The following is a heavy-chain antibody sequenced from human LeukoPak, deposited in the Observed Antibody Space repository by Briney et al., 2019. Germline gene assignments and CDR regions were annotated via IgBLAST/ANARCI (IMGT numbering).Heavy chain of an antibody. V-gene: IGHV1-46*01. Sequence: ASVKVSCKASGYTFTSYYMHWVRQAPGQGLEWMGIINPSGGSTTYAQRFQDRVTMTRDTSTSTVYMELSSLRSEDTAVYYCASRSFDAFDIWGQGTMVTVSS. CDR3: ASRSFDAFDI. J-gene: IGHJ3*02. CDR1: GYTFTSYY. CDR2: INPSGGST.